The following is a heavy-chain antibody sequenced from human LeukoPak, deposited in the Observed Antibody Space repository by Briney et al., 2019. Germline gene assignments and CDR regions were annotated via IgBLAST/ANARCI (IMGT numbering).Heavy chain of an antibody. CDR3: ARSSSGWYGKYFDY. Sequence: GGSLRLSCAASGFTFSSYDMHWVRQATGKGLEWVSAIGTAGDTYYPGSVKGRFTISRENAKNSLYLQMNSLRAGDTAVYYCARSSSGWYGKYFDYWGRGTLVTVSS. CDR1: GFTFSSYD. D-gene: IGHD6-19*01. V-gene: IGHV3-13*01. CDR2: IGTAGDT. J-gene: IGHJ4*02.